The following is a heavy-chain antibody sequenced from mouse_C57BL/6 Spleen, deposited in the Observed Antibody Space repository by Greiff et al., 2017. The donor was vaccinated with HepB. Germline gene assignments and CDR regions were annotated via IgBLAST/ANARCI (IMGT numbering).Heavy chain of an antibody. V-gene: IGHV1-82*01. Sequence: VKVVESGPELVKPGASVKISCKASGYAFSSSWMNWVKQRPGKGLEWIGRIYPGDGDTNYNGKFKGKATLTADKSSSTAYMQLSSLTSEDSAVYFCARSVYPGYAMDYWGQGTSVTVSS. CDR1: GYAFSSSW. CDR2: IYPGDGDT. CDR3: ARSVYPGYAMDY. J-gene: IGHJ4*01. D-gene: IGHD5-1-1*01.